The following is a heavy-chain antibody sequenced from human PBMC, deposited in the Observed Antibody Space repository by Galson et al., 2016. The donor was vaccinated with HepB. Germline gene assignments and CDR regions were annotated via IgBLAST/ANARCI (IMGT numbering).Heavy chain of an antibody. CDR1: GFNFDDYA. J-gene: IGHJ4*02. V-gene: IGHV3-9*01. Sequence: SLRLSCAASGFNFDDYAMHWVRQTPGKGLEWVSSIASESRSIGYADSVKGRFTISRDSAKNSLYLQMNSLRPEDTALYYCARDLSGGYRPVFESWGQGTLVTVSS. D-gene: IGHD1-26*01. CDR3: ARDLSGGYRPVFES. CDR2: IASESRSI.